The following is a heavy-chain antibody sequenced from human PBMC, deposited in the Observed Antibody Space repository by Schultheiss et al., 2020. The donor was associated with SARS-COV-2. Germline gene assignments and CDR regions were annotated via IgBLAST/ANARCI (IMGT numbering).Heavy chain of an antibody. J-gene: IGHJ6*02. CDR3: ARGARYYGMDV. D-gene: IGHD5-12*01. CDR1: GGSISSGGYY. V-gene: IGHV4-61*08. Sequence: SETLSLTCTVSGGSISSGGYYWSWIRQHPGKGLEWIGYIYYSGSTNYNPSLKSRVTISVDTSKNQFSLKLSSVTAADTAVYYCARGARYYGMDVWGQGTTVTVSS. CDR2: IYYSGST.